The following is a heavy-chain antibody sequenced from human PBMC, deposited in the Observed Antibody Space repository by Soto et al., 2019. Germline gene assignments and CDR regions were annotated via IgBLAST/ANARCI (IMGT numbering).Heavy chain of an antibody. CDR2: INSDGSST. D-gene: IGHD3-22*01. J-gene: IGHJ4*02. V-gene: IGHV3-74*01. CDR1: GFTFSSYW. Sequence: VGSLRLSCAASGFTFSSYWMHWVRQAPGKGLVWVSRINSDGSSTSYADSVKGRFTISRDNAKNTLYLQMNSLRAEDTAVYYCASQFHYYDSSGYAYYFDYWGQGTLVTVSS. CDR3: ASQFHYYDSSGYAYYFDY.